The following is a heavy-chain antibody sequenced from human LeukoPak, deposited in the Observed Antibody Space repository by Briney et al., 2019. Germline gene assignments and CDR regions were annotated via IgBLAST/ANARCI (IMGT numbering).Heavy chain of an antibody. J-gene: IGHJ4*02. CDR2: ISASGYNT. CDR1: GFTFSSCG. Sequence: GGSLRLSCAGSGFTFSSCGMSWVRQAPGKGLEWVSTISASGYNTYYADAVQGRFTISRDNSKNTLYLQMNSLRAEDTAVYYCAKGRPPLSGWPRHAFDYWGQGTLVTVSS. V-gene: IGHV3-23*01. D-gene: IGHD6-19*01. CDR3: AKGRPPLSGWPRHAFDY.